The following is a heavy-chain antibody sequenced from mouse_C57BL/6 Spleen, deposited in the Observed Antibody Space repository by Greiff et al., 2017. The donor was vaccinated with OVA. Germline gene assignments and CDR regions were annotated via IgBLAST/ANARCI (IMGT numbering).Heavy chain of an antibody. J-gene: IGHJ2*01. V-gene: IGHV5-16*01. Sequence: EVKLVESEGGLVQPGRSMKLSCTASGFTFSDYYMAWVRQVPEKGLEWVANINYDGSSTYYLDSLKSRFIISRDNAKNILYLQMSSLKSEDTATYYCARDGPGRGYFDYWGQGTTLTVSS. D-gene: IGHD3-3*01. CDR3: ARDGPGRGYFDY. CDR2: INYDGSST. CDR1: GFTFSDYY.